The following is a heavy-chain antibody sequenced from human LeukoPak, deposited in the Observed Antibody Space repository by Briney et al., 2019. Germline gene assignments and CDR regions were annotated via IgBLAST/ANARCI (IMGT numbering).Heavy chain of an antibody. D-gene: IGHD3-10*01. CDR2: FYPSGNT. CDR1: GGSISNYY. CDR3: VRAGTYGVRAVISPDV. V-gene: IGHV4-4*07. J-gene: IGHJ6*02. Sequence: PSETLSLTCSVSGGSISNYYWSWIRQSAGKGLGWIGRFYPSGNTMYNPSLTSRVTMSVDTSQNQFSLNLNSVTAADTAVYYCVRAGTYGVRAVISPDVWGQGTTVTVSS.